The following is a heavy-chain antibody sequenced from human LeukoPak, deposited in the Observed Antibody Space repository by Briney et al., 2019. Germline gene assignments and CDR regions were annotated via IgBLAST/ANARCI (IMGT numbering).Heavy chain of an antibody. D-gene: IGHD2-2*01. CDR2: ISYDGSNK. CDR1: GFTFSSYG. Sequence: PGRSLRPSCAASGFTFSSYGMHWVRQAPGKGLEWVAVISYDGSNKYYADSVKGRFTISRDNSKNTLYLQMNSLRAEDTAVYYCAKDSYCSSTSCYSDGMDVWGQGTTVTVSS. J-gene: IGHJ6*02. V-gene: IGHV3-30*18. CDR3: AKDSYCSSTSCYSDGMDV.